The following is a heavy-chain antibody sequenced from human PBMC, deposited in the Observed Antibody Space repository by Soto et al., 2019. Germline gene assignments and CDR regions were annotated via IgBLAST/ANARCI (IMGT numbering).Heavy chain of an antibody. J-gene: IGHJ3*02. V-gene: IGHV5-10-1*01. Sequence: GESLKISCKGSGYSFTSYWISWVRQMPGKGLGWMGRIDPSDSYTNYSPSFQGHVTISADKSISTAYLQWSSLKASDTAMYYCARHYQYYYDSSRGAFDIWGQGTMVTVSS. D-gene: IGHD3-22*01. CDR2: IDPSDSYT. CDR1: GYSFTSYW. CDR3: ARHYQYYYDSSRGAFDI.